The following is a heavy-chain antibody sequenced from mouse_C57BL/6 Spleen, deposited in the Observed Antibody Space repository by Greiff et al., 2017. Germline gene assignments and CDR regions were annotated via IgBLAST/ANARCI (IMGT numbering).Heavy chain of an antibody. CDR1: GYAFSSYW. J-gene: IGHJ3*01. D-gene: IGHD2-4*01. CDR3: ARVDDYDGEFAY. CDR2: IYPGDGDT. V-gene: IGHV1-80*01. Sequence: QVQLKQSGAELVKPGASVKISCKASGYAFSSYWMNWVKQRPGKGLEWIGQIYPGDGDTNYNGKFKGKATLTADKSSSTAYMQLSSLTSEDSAVYFCARVDDYDGEFAYWGQGTLVTVSA.